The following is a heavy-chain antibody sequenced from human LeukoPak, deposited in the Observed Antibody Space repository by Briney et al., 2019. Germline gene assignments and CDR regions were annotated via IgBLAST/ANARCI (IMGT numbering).Heavy chain of an antibody. Sequence: SVTVSCKASGGTLSSYAISWVRQAPGQGLEWMGGIIPIFGTANYAQKFQGRVTITADKSTSTAYMELSSLRSEDTAVYYCAREEYGSGSYYYYYYYYGMDVWGKGATVTVSS. V-gene: IGHV1-69*06. D-gene: IGHD3-10*01. CDR2: IIPIFGTA. CDR1: GGTLSSYA. J-gene: IGHJ6*04. CDR3: AREEYGSGSYYYYYYYYGMDV.